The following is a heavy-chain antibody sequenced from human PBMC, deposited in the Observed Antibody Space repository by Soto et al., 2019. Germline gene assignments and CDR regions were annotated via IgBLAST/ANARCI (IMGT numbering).Heavy chain of an antibody. Sequence: SDTLSLTCTVSDTSISSYYWSWIRQPPGKGLSSIGHIDYSGSTNYKPSLKRRVTISVHTSKHQFSLKMSSVTAADTAVYYCARGGYSYGWENYYYYYGMDVWGQGTTVTVSS. CDR1: DTSISSYY. D-gene: IGHD5-18*01. J-gene: IGHJ6*02. V-gene: IGHV4-59*08. CDR3: ARGGYSYGWENYYYYYGMDV. CDR2: IDYSGST.